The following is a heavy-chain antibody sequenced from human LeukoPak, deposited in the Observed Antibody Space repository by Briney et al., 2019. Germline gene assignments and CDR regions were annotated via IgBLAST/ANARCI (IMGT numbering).Heavy chain of an antibody. J-gene: IGHJ4*02. CDR1: GFTFSSNY. Sequence: GGSLRLSCAASGFTFSSNYMSWVRQAPGKGPEWVSVIYSGGSTYYADSVKGRFTISRDNSKNTLYLQMNSLRAEDTAVYYCARVQKAVAAFDYWGQGTLVTVSS. V-gene: IGHV3-53*01. CDR3: ARVQKAVAAFDY. D-gene: IGHD6-19*01. CDR2: IYSGGST.